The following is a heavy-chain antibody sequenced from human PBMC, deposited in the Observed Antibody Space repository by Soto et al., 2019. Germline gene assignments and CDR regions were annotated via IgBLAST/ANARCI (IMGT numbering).Heavy chain of an antibody. Sequence: KPSETLSLTCIVSGGSVSSGDFYWTWIRQPPGKGLDWIGSIYYSAITKYSPSLKSRVSISLDASSNQLSLNLNSVTAADTAVYYCARGPLAHDISIGSFYYYPMDVWGRGTTVTVSS. J-gene: IGHJ6*02. D-gene: IGHD3-9*01. CDR3: ARGPLAHDISIGSFYYYPMDV. V-gene: IGHV4-61*08. CDR1: GGSVSSGDFY. CDR2: IYYSAIT.